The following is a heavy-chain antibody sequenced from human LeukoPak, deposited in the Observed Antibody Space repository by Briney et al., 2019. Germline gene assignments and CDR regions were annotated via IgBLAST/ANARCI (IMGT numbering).Heavy chain of an antibody. Sequence: GRSLRLSCAASGFTLSSYGMHWVRQAPGKGLEWVAVISYDGSNKYYADSVKGRFTISRDNSKNTLYLQMNSLRAEDTAVYYCAKVEGTYYDFWSGNSFDYWGQGTLVTVSS. V-gene: IGHV3-30*18. CDR3: AKVEGTYYDFWSGNSFDY. D-gene: IGHD3-3*01. CDR1: GFTLSSYG. CDR2: ISYDGSNK. J-gene: IGHJ4*02.